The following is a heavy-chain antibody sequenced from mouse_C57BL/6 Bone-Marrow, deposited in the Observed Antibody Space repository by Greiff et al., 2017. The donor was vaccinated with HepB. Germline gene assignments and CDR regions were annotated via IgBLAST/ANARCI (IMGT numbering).Heavy chain of an antibody. CDR3: ARAAPLYDYGSSYLWYFDV. Sequence: EVQLQQSVAELVRPGASVKLSCTASGFNIKNTYMHWVKQRPEQGLEWIGRIDPANGNTKYAPKFQGKATITADTSSNTAYLQLSSLTSEDTAIYYCARAAPLYDYGSSYLWYFDVWGTGTTVTVSS. CDR2: IDPANGNT. CDR1: GFNIKNTY. D-gene: IGHD1-1*01. V-gene: IGHV14-3*01. J-gene: IGHJ1*03.